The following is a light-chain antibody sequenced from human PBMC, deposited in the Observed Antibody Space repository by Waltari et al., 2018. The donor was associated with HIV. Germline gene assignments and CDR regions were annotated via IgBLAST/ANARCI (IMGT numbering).Light chain of an antibody. CDR2: GAS. Sequence: DIQMTPFPSSVSASVGDRVTITCRASHSIGNSLNWYQQKPEKAPDLLIYGASTLQSGVPSRFSGSGAGTDFTLTIGSLQPEDFATYYCQQSYSLPYTFGQGAKLEIK. CDR1: HSIGNS. CDR3: QQSYSLPYT. J-gene: IGKJ2*01. V-gene: IGKV1-39*01.